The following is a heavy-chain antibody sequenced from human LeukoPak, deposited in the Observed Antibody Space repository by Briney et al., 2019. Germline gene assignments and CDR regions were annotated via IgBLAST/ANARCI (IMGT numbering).Heavy chain of an antibody. J-gene: IGHJ4*02. D-gene: IGHD3-10*01. Sequence: SETLSLTCTVSGGSISNYYWSWIRQPPGKGLEWIGYIYYSGSTNYNPSLKSRVTISVDTSKNQFSLKLSSVTSAGTAVYCGARSYYGSGRDGPHFDYWGLGTLVTVSS. CDR2: IYYSGST. V-gene: IGHV4-59*01. CDR1: GGSISNYY. CDR3: ARSYYGSGRDGPHFDY.